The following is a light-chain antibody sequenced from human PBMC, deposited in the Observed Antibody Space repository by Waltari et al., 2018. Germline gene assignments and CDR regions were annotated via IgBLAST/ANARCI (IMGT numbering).Light chain of an antibody. CDR3: ALYMGSGIWV. J-gene: IGLJ3*02. V-gene: IGLV8-61*01. CDR2: KAN. CDR1: SGSLSTHSS. Sequence: QTVVPQEPSLSVSPGGPVTLPCALSSGSLSTHSSHPWYQQTPGQAPRTLVYKANARSSGVPDRFSGSILGNTAALTITGAQADDESDYYCALYMGSGIWVFGGGTKLTVL.